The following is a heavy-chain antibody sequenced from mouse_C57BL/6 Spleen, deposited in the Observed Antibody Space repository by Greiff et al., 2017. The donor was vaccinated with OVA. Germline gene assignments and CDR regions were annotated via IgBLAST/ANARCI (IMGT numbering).Heavy chain of an antibody. D-gene: IGHD1-1*01. CDR1: GYTFTDYN. J-gene: IGHJ3*01. Sequence: EVQLQQSGPELVKPGASVKIPCKASGYTFTDYNMDWVKQSHGKSLEWIGDINPNNGGTIYNQKFKGKATLTVDKSSSTAYMELRSLTSEDTAVYYCARGGITTVVDTGFAYWGQGTLVTVSA. CDR2: INPNNGGT. CDR3: ARGGITTVVDTGFAY. V-gene: IGHV1-18*01.